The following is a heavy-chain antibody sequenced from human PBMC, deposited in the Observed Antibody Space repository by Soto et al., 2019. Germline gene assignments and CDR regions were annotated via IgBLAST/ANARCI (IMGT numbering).Heavy chain of an antibody. CDR1: GFTFSSYA. D-gene: IGHD6-13*01. CDR3: ARETDSSSWYLSMHY. V-gene: IGHV3-33*01. Sequence: QVQLVESGGGVVQPGRSLRLSCAASGFTFSSYAMHWVRQAPGKGLEWVAVIWYDGSNKYYADSVKGRFTISRDNSKNTLYLQMNSLRAEDTAVYYCARETDSSSWYLSMHYWGQGTLVTVSS. J-gene: IGHJ4*02. CDR2: IWYDGSNK.